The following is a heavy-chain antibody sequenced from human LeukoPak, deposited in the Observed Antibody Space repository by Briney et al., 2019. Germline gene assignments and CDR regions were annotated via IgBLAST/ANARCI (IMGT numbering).Heavy chain of an antibody. CDR1: GGSISSSSYY. J-gene: IGHJ3*02. D-gene: IGHD4-23*01. Sequence: SETLSLTCTVSGGSISSSSYYWGWIRQPPGKGLEWIGSIYYSGSTYYNPSLKSRVTISVDTSKNQFSLKLSSVTAADTAVYYCARLTVVTYHDAFDIWGQGTMVTVSS. CDR2: IYYSGST. CDR3: ARLTVVTYHDAFDI. V-gene: IGHV4-39*01.